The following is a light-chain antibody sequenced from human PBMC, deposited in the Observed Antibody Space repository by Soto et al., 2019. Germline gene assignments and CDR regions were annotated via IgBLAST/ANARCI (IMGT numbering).Light chain of an antibody. J-gene: IGKJ4*01. CDR1: QTISTN. CDR3: QQSYSDPPT. V-gene: IGKV1-39*01. Sequence: DIQMTQSPSSLSAAVGDIVTVTCRASQTISTNLNWYQQKPGKAPNLLISAASSLQSGVPSRFSGSGSGTEFNLTISTLQPEDFATYYCQQSYSDPPTFGGGTKVEI. CDR2: AAS.